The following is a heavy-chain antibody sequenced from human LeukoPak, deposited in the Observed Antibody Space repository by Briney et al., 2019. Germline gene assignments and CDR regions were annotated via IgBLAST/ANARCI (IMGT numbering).Heavy chain of an antibody. CDR1: GDSVTNTRYY. CDR3: ARARTAMQDY. CDR2: IYYTGDT. V-gene: IGHV4-39*07. D-gene: IGHD5-18*01. Sequence: SETLSLTCTVSGDSVTNTRYYWGWIRQPPGKGLEWIGTIYYTGDTYYNPSLKSRVTISVDASKNQFSLKLSSVTAADTAVYYCARARTAMQDYWGQGTLVTVSS. J-gene: IGHJ4*02.